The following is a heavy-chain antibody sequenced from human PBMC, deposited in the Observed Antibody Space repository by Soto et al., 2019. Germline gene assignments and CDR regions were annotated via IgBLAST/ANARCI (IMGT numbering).Heavy chain of an antibody. J-gene: IGHJ6*03. CDR2: IRSKAYGGTT. CDR1: GFTFGVYA. Sequence: GGSLRLSCTASGFTFGVYAMSWSRQAPGKGLEWVGFIRSKAYGGTTEYAASVKGRFTISRDDSKSIAYLQMNSLKTEDTAVYYCTRHVTGGYYYYMDVWGKGTTVTVSS. D-gene: IGHD2-8*02. CDR3: TRHVTGGYYYYMDV. V-gene: IGHV3-49*03.